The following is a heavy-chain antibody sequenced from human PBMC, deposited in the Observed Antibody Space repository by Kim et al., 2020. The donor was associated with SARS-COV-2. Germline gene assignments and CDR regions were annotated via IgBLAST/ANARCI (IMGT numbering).Heavy chain of an antibody. CDR1: GVSISSGGYY. J-gene: IGHJ6*02. V-gene: IGHV4-31*03. CDR2: IYYSGST. D-gene: IGHD6-6*01. Sequence: SETLSLTCTVSGVSISSGGYYWSWIRQHPGKGLEWIGYIYYSGSTYYNPSLKSRVTISVDTSKNQFSLKLSSVTAADTAVYYCALGGSSSDPDYYYYGMDGWGQGTTVTVSS. CDR3: ALGGSSSDPDYYYYGMDG.